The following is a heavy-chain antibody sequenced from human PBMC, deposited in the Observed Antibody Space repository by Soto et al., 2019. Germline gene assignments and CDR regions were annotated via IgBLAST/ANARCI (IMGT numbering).Heavy chain of an antibody. J-gene: IGHJ4*02. Sequence: EVQRLESGGGLVQPGGSLRLSCAASGFTFSSYAMNWVRQAPGKGLEWVSVISGSGGSTYYADSVKGRFTISRDNSKNTLYLQMNSLRAEDTAVYYCARRSSGWYFDYWGQGTLVTVSS. V-gene: IGHV3-23*01. CDR2: ISGSGGST. CDR1: GFTFSSYA. CDR3: ARRSSGWYFDY. D-gene: IGHD6-19*01.